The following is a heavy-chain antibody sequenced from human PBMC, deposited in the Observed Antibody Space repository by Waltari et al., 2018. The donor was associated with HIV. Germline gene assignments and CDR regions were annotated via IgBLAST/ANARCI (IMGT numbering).Heavy chain of an antibody. V-gene: IGHV4-39*01. Sequence: QLQLQESGPGLVKPSETLSLTCTVSGGPISSSSYYWGWIRQPPGKGLEWIGSIPYSGSTYYNPSLKSRVTISVDTSKDQFSLKLSSVTAADTAVYYCARLTIIAVAGSFDYWGQGTLVTVSS. D-gene: IGHD6-19*01. CDR3: ARLTIIAVAGSFDY. CDR2: IPYSGST. J-gene: IGHJ4*02. CDR1: GGPISSSSYY.